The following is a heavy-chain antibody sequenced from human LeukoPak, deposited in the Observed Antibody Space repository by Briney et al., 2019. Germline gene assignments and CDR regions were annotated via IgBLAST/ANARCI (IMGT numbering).Heavy chain of an antibody. V-gene: IGHV3-30*04. CDR3: AKDIAAAGLDY. J-gene: IGHJ4*02. CDR2: ISYDGSNK. CDR1: GFTFSSYA. D-gene: IGHD6-13*01. Sequence: GGSLRLSCAASGFTFSSYAMHWVRQAPGKGLEGVAVISYDGSNKYYADSVKGRFTISRDNSKNTLYLQMNSLRAEDTAVYYCAKDIAAAGLDYWGQGTLVTVSS.